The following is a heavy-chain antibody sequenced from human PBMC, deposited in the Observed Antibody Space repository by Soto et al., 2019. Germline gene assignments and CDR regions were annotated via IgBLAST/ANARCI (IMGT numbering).Heavy chain of an antibody. CDR3: AKEGPDCTNGVCYPQGMDV. CDR2: ISGSGGST. Sequence: LRLSCAASGFTFSSYAMIWVRRAPLKGLEWVSAISGSGGSTYYADSVKGRFTISRDNSKNTLYLQMNSLRAEDTAVYYCAKEGPDCTNGVCYPQGMDVWGQGTTVTAP. V-gene: IGHV3-23*01. J-gene: IGHJ6*02. D-gene: IGHD2-8*01. CDR1: GFTFSSYA.